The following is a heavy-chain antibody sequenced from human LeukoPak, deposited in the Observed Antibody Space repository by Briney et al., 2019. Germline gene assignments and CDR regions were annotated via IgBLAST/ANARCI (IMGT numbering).Heavy chain of an antibody. CDR1: GFTFSSYW. V-gene: IGHV3-74*01. D-gene: IGHD4-23*01. CDR3: ARGRPHGNDY. Sequence: GGSLRLSCAASGFTFSSYWMNWARQAPGKGLVWVSRIASDGSSTTYADSVKGRFSISGDNAKNTLYLQMNSLRVEDTAVYYCARGRPHGNDYWGQGTLVTVSS. J-gene: IGHJ4*02. CDR2: IASDGSST.